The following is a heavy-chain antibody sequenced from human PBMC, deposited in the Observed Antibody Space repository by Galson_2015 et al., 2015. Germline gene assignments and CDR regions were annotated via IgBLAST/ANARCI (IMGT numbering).Heavy chain of an antibody. CDR3: AKVQHPLGGKPLLCDY. D-gene: IGHD2-2*01. CDR2: INSDGSST. Sequence: SLRLSCAASGFTFSSYGMHWVRQAPGKGLVWVSRINSDGSSTSYADSVKGRFTISRDNAKNTLYLQMNSLRAEDTAVYYCAKVQHPLGGKPLLCDYWGQGTLVTVSS. J-gene: IGHJ4*02. V-gene: IGHV3-74*01. CDR1: GFTFSSYG.